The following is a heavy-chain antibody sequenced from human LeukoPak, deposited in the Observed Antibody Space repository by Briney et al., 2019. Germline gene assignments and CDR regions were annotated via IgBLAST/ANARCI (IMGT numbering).Heavy chain of an antibody. CDR1: GATISSTSYY. V-gene: IGHV4-39*07. Sequence: SETLSLTCTVSGATISSTSYYWSWIRQPPGKGLEWIGSVYYSAKTYYNPSLKSRVTISVDTSKNQFSLKLSSVTAADTAVYYCARDVRVRGVRNWFDPWGQGTLVTVSS. CDR2: VYYSAKT. D-gene: IGHD3-10*01. J-gene: IGHJ5*02. CDR3: ARDVRVRGVRNWFDP.